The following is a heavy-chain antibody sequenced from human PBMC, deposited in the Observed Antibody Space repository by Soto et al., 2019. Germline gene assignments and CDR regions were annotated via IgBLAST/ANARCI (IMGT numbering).Heavy chain of an antibody. CDR3: ARDPPDFNSGFDS. J-gene: IGHJ4*02. V-gene: IGHV6-1*01. Sequence: SQTLSLTCAICGDSVSNNGATWNWIRQSPSRGLEWLGRAYYRSRWHYDYATSVRSRIAINPDTSKNQFSLQLSSVTPEDTAVYYCARDPPDFNSGFDSWGQGSLVTVSS. D-gene: IGHD1-26*01. CDR1: GDSVSNNGAT. CDR2: AYYRSRWHY.